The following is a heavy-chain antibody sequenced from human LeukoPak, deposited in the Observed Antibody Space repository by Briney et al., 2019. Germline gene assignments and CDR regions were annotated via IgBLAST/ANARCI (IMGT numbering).Heavy chain of an antibody. CDR2: INSSSDYT. V-gene: IGHV3-11*06. D-gene: IGHD6-13*01. CDR1: GFTFSDYY. Sequence: KPGGPLRLSCVASGFTFSDYYMSWIRQAPGKGLEWVSYINSSSDYTNYADSVRGRFTISRDNAKNSLYLQMNSLRAEDTAVYYCARPPYSSSWDPGWFDPWGQGTLITVSS. CDR3: ARPPYSSSWDPGWFDP. J-gene: IGHJ5*02.